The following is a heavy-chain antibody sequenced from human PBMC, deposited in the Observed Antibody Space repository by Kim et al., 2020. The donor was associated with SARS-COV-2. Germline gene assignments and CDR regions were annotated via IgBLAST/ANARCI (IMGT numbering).Heavy chain of an antibody. V-gene: IGHV7-4-1*02. Sequence: ASVKVSCKASGYTFLSYALNWVRQAPGQGLEWMGWISTNTGNPTYAQGFTGQFVFSLDTSASTAFLHINSLKAEDTAVYYCARDGGNDFTFDYWGQGTLVTVSS. J-gene: IGHJ4*02. CDR1: GYTFLSYA. CDR3: ARDGGNDFTFDY. CDR2: ISTNTGNP. D-gene: IGHD1-1*01.